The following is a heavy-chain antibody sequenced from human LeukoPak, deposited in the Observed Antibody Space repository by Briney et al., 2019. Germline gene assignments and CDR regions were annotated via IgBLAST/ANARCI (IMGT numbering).Heavy chain of an antibody. V-gene: IGHV4-59*01. J-gene: IGHJ4*01. CDR1: GDSISSYY. D-gene: IGHD4-17*01. CDR2: IYYSGST. CDR3: AREPDTVTIGV. Sequence: PSETLSLTCTVSGDSISSYYWSWIRQPPGKGLEWIGCIYYSGSTNYNPSLKSRVTISVDASKNQFSLRLTSVTAADTAVYYCAREPDTVTIGVWGHGTLVTVSS.